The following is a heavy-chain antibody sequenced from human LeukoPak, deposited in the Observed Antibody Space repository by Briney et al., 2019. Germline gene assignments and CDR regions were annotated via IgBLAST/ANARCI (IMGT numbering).Heavy chain of an antibody. CDR3: ARSRGYGPSFDY. CDR1: GYSISSGYY. CDR2: IHHSGST. J-gene: IGHJ4*02. V-gene: IGHV4-38-2*02. Sequence: SETLSLTCTVSGYSISSGYYWGWIRQPPGKRLEWIASIHHSGSTYYTPSLKSPVTISVDTSKNQFSLKLSSVTAAHAAVYYCARSRGYGPSFDYWGQGTLVTVSS. D-gene: IGHD5-12*01.